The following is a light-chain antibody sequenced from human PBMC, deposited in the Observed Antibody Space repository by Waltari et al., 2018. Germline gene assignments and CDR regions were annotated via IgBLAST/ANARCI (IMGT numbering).Light chain of an antibody. Sequence: SNELTQPPSVSVSPGQPASITCPGDALSSTDAYWYQQKPGQAPVFVIYEDTKRPPGLPGRFSGSTAGTMATLTISGAQADDEADYYCYTTDSSSKPIFGGGTKLTVL. J-gene: IGLJ2*01. CDR1: ALSSTD. V-gene: IGLV3-10*01. CDR2: EDT. CDR3: YTTDSSSKPI.